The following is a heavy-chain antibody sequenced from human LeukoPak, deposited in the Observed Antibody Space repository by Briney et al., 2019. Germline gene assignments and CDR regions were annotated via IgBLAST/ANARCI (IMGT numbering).Heavy chain of an antibody. CDR1: GFTFSSYG. J-gene: IGHJ6*02. Sequence: GGSLRLSCAASGFTFSSYGMHWVRQAPGKGLEWVAFIRYDGSNKYYADSVKGRFTISRDNSKITLYLQMNSLRAEDTAVYYCAKDKSGGYDYGMDVWGQGTTVTVSS. CDR3: AKDKSGGYDYGMDV. CDR2: IRYDGSNK. D-gene: IGHD1-26*01. V-gene: IGHV3-30*02.